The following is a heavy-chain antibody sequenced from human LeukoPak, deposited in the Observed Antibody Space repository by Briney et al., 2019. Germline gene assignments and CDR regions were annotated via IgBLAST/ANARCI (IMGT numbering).Heavy chain of an antibody. CDR3: ARDGIMITFGGVIVADY. Sequence: KSSETLSLTCTVSGYSISSGYYWGWIRQPPGKGLEWIGSIYHSGSTYYNPSLKSRVTISVDTSKNQFSLKLSSVTAADTAVYYCARDGIMITFGGVIVADYWGQGTLVTVSS. V-gene: IGHV4-38-2*02. J-gene: IGHJ4*02. CDR2: IYHSGST. CDR1: GYSISSGYY. D-gene: IGHD3-16*02.